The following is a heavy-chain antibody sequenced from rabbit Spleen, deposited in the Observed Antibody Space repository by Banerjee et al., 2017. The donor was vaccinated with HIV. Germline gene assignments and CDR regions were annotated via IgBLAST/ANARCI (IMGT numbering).Heavy chain of an antibody. CDR3: ARDAGRGDYIDGVFNL. J-gene: IGHJ4*01. D-gene: IGHD8-1*01. CDR1: GFDLSQNYV. CDR2: IYTGNSKT. V-gene: IGHV1S45*01. Sequence: QEQLEESGGGLVKPGGTLTLTCEASGFDLSQNYVMCWVRQAPGKGLEWIGCIYTGNSKTYYANWAKGRFTISKTSSTTVTLQMTSLTVADTATYFCARDAGRGDYIDGVFNLWGPGTLVTVS.